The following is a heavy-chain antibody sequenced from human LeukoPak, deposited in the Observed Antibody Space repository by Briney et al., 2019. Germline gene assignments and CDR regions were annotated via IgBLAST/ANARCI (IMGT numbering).Heavy chain of an antibody. V-gene: IGHV3-23*01. CDR1: GFTFSSHA. CDR2: IGGGGEYT. CDR3: AKVLSGSQDY. D-gene: IGHD1-26*01. Sequence: GGSLRLSCAASGFTFSSHAMSWVRQAPGKGLEWVSTIGGGGEYTYYADSVKGRFIISRDNSKNIFYLQMNSLRAEDTAVYYCAKVLSGSQDYWGQGTLVTVFS. J-gene: IGHJ4*02.